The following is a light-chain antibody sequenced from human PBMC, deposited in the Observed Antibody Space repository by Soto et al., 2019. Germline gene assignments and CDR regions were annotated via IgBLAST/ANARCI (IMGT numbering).Light chain of an antibody. CDR2: GNN. V-gene: IGLV1-40*01. Sequence: QSVLTQPPSVSGAPGQTVTISCTGSRSNIGAGYDVHWYRQLPETAPKLLIYGNNNRPSGVPDRFSGSKSGTSASLAITGLQADDEADYYCQSYDSSLNGVVFGGGTKLTVL. CDR1: RSNIGAGYD. J-gene: IGLJ2*01. CDR3: QSYDSSLNGVV.